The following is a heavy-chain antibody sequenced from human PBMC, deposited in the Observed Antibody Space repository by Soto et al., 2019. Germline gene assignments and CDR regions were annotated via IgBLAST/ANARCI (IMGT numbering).Heavy chain of an antibody. CDR3: ARDGPIQQLGQSYQG. D-gene: IGHD4-4*01. CDR2: INQGGSET. V-gene: IGHV3-7*01. J-gene: IGHJ1*01. Sequence: GCLRLASAASGFRGTVFCMGWVRRVPGKGLEWLANINQGGSETYYVDSVKGRFTISRDNAANLVYLEMNSLRAEDTAVDYGARDGPIQQLGQSYQGWGQGTLV. CDR1: GFRGTVFC.